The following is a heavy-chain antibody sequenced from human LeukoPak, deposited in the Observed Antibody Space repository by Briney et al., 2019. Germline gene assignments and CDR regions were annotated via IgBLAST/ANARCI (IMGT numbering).Heavy chain of an antibody. J-gene: IGHJ4*02. D-gene: IGHD3-16*01. CDR1: GFTFSSYE. CDR3: ARVLGGDTLDY. Sequence: GGSLRLSCAASGFTFSSYELSWVRQAPGKGLEWVSVIYSGGSTYYADSVKGRFTISRDNSKNTLYLQMNSLRAEDTAVYYCARVLGGDTLDYWGQGTLVTVSS. V-gene: IGHV3-53*01. CDR2: IYSGGST.